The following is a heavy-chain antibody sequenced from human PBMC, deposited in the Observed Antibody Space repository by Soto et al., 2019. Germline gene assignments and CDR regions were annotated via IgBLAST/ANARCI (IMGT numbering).Heavy chain of an antibody. D-gene: IGHD6-19*01. Sequence: EVQLVESGGGSVQPGGSLRLSCEASGFTFSTFSMNWVRQAPGRGLEWISNIRGGGRPISYADSVKGRFTISRDNAKNSLYLQMDSLTDEDTAVYYCARDLGWAFDSWGQGTLVTVSS. CDR2: IRGGGRPI. J-gene: IGHJ4*02. CDR3: ARDLGWAFDS. V-gene: IGHV3-48*02. CDR1: GFTFSTFS.